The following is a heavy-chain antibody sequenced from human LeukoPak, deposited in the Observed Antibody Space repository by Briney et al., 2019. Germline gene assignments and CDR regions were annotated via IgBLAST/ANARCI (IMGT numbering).Heavy chain of an antibody. V-gene: IGHV4-30-4*01. CDR3: AGSYCGGDCYDYFDY. CDR2: IYYSGST. CDR1: GGSISSGDYY. Sequence: SETLSLTCTVSGGSISSGDYYWSWIRQPPGKGLEWLGYIYYSGSTYYNPSLKSRVTISVDTSKNQFSLKLSSVTAADSAVYYCAGSYCGGDCYDYFDYWGQGTLVTVSS. J-gene: IGHJ4*02. D-gene: IGHD2-21*02.